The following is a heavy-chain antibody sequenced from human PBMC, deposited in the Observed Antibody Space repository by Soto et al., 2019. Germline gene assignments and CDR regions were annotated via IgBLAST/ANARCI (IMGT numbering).Heavy chain of an antibody. J-gene: IGHJ6*02. D-gene: IGHD3-3*01. CDR2: ISYAGNNI. CDR1: GFTFRNFV. V-gene: IGHV3-30*18. CDR3: AKDHSSIFRSGSCMDV. Sequence: SLRLSCAASGFTFRNFVMHWVRQAPGKGLEWVAVISYAGNNIYYADSVKGRFTISRDNSGNTLYLEMSSLRGEDTAVYYCAKDHSSIFRSGSCMDVWGQATTVTGS.